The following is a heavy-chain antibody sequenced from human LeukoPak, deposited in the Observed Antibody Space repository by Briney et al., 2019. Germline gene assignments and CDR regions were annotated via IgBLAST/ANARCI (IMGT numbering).Heavy chain of an antibody. J-gene: IGHJ6*02. V-gene: IGHV3-30-3*01. CDR2: ISYDGSNK. Sequence: GGSLRLSCAASGFTFSSYAMHWVRQAPGKGLEGVAVISYDGSNKYYADSVKGRFTISRDNSKNTLYLQMNSLRAEDTAVYYCARSIDGMDVWGQGTTVTVSS. CDR1: GFTFSSYA. D-gene: IGHD6-6*01. CDR3: ARSIDGMDV.